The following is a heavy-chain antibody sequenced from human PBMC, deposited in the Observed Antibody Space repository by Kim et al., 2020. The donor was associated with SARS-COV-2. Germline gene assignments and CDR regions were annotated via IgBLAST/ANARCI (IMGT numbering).Heavy chain of an antibody. CDR2: IYYSGST. D-gene: IGHD1-26*01. CDR1: GGSISSSSYY. V-gene: IGHV4-39*07. J-gene: IGHJ4*02. Sequence: SETLSLTCTVSGGSISSSSYYWGWIRQPPGKGLEWIGSIYYSGSTYYNPSLKSRVTISVDTSKNQFSLKLSSVTAADTAVYYWARVWEWELLMGVFDYWGQGTLVTVSS. CDR3: ARVWEWELLMGVFDY.